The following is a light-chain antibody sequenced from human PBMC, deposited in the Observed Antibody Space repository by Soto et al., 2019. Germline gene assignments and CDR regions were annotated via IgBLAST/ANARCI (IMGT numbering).Light chain of an antibody. CDR2: GAS. J-gene: IGKJ3*01. V-gene: IGKV3-15*01. Sequence: EIVMTRSPATLSVSPGERATLSCRASQSVSSNLAWYQQKPGQAPRLLIYGASTRATGIPARLSGSGSGTEFTLTISSLQSEDFAVYYCQQYNNWPFTFGPGTKVDIK. CDR1: QSVSSN. CDR3: QQYNNWPFT.